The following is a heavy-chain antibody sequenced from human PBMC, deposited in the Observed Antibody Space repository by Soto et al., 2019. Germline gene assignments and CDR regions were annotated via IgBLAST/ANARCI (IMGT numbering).Heavy chain of an antibody. J-gene: IGHJ4*02. CDR1: GFTFSNAW. CDR3: TTGVTYYYDSSGFDY. D-gene: IGHD3-22*01. Sequence: NPGGSLRLSXAASGFTFSNAWMSWVRQAPGKGLEWVGRIKSKTDGGTTDYAAPVKGRFTISRDDSKNTLYLQMNSLKTEDTAVYYCTTGVTYYYDSSGFDYWGQGTLVTVSS. V-gene: IGHV3-15*01. CDR2: IKSKTDGGTT.